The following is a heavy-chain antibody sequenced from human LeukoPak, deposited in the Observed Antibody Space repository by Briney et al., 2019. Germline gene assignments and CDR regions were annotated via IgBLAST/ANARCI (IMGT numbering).Heavy chain of an antibody. CDR3: ARDLVVTATY. CDR2: INSDGSST. CDR1: GFTFSSYW. V-gene: IGHV3-74*01. Sequence: GGSLRLSCAAPGFTFSSYWMHWVRQAPGKGLEWVSRINSDGSSTTYADSVKGRFTISRDNAKNTLYLQMNSLRAEDTGVYYCARDLVVTATYWGQGTLVTVSS. J-gene: IGHJ4*02. D-gene: IGHD2-21*02.